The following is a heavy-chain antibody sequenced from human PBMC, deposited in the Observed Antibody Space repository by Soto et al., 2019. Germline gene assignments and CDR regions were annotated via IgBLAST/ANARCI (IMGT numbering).Heavy chain of an antibody. D-gene: IGHD3-16*01. CDR3: ARTAPMDAGDKYYYDF. CDR2: IIPFFGTA. J-gene: IGHJ4*02. Sequence: SVKVSCKTSGGTFSTFVISWVLQAPGQGLEWMGGIIPFFGTAEYSQKFEDRITITADESTNTVYMDLRSLTSEDTAIYYCARTAPMDAGDKYYYDFWGQGALVTVSS. V-gene: IGHV1-69*13. CDR1: GGTFSTFV.